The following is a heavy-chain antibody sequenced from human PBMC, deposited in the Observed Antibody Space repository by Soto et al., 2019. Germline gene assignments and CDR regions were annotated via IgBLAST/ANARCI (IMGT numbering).Heavy chain of an antibody. Sequence: GGSLRLSCAASGFTVSSNYMSWVRQAPGKGLEWVSVIYSGGSTYYAESVKGRFTISRDNSKNTLYLQMNSLRAEDTAVDYCASSGYSYGYCYYYYMDVWGQGTTVTVSS. CDR3: ASSGYSYGYCYYYYMDV. D-gene: IGHD5-18*01. CDR2: IYSGGST. J-gene: IGHJ6*03. V-gene: IGHV3-66*02. CDR1: GFTVSSNY.